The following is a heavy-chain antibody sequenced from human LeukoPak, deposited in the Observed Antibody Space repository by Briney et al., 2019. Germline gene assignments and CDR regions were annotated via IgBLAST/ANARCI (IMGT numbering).Heavy chain of an antibody. CDR3: ARTYYYDSSGYFFPYYFDY. Sequence: SETLSLTCAVSGYSISSGYYWGWIRQPPGKGLGWIGSIYHSGSTYYNPSLKSRVTISVDTSKNQFSLKLSSVTAADTAVYYCARTYYYDSSGYFFPYYFDYWGQETLVTVSS. J-gene: IGHJ4*02. D-gene: IGHD3-22*01. CDR1: GYSISSGYY. V-gene: IGHV4-38-2*01. CDR2: IYHSGST.